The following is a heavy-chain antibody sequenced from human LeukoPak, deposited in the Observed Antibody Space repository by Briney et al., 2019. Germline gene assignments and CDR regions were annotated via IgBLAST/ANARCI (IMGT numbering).Heavy chain of an antibody. CDR2: INPNSGGT. CDR3: ARDPVKIAARPPDY. J-gene: IGHJ4*02. CDR1: GYTFTGYY. D-gene: IGHD6-6*01. Sequence: EASVKVSCKPPGYTFTGYYMHWVRQAPGQGLEWMGRINPNSGGTNYAQKFQGRVTMTRDTSISTAYMELSRLRSDDTAVYYCARDPVKIAARPPDYWGQGTLVTVSS. V-gene: IGHV1-2*02.